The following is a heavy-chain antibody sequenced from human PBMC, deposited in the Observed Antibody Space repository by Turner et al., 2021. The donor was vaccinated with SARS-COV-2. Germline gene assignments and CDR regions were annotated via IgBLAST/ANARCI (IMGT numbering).Heavy chain of an antibody. CDR1: EITFIAYG. CDR3: ATSGGARNFYWYFDI. CDR2: IDGSGERT. Sequence: EVQLLASWGGLVQPGGSMRLSCAASEITFIAYGFNWVRQAPVKGLEWVSTIDGSGERTYYTDAVKGRFTISRDNSNNTVYLQMNSLRAEDTAVYYCATSGGARNFYWYFDIWGRGTLVTVSS. V-gene: IGHV3-23*01. D-gene: IGHD1-7*01. J-gene: IGHJ2*01.